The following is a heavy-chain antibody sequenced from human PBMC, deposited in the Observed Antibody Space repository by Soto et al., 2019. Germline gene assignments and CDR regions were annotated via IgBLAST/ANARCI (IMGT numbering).Heavy chain of an antibody. V-gene: IGHV3-23*01. D-gene: IGHD3-16*01. CDR1: GFPFSSYT. CDR3: AKDSLRVYYYYYMDV. J-gene: IGHJ6*03. CDR2: ISGSGGST. Sequence: GGSLRLSCAASGFPFSSYTMSWVRQAPGKGLEWVSAISGSGGSTYYADSVKGRFTISRDNSKNTLYLQMNSLRAEDTAVYYCAKDSLRVYYYYYMDVWGKGTTVTVSS.